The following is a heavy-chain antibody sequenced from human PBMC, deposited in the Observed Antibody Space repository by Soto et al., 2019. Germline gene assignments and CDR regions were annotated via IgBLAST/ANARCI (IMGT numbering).Heavy chain of an antibody. CDR2: ISWNSGSI. Sequence: GGSLRLSCAASGFTFDDYAMHWVRQAPGKGLEWVSGISWNSGSIGYADSVKGRFTISRDNAKNTLYLQMNSLRAEDTAVYYCARDTTVTTDAFDIWGQGTMVTVSS. CDR1: GFTFDDYA. J-gene: IGHJ3*02. V-gene: IGHV3-9*01. CDR3: ARDTTVTTDAFDI. D-gene: IGHD4-17*01.